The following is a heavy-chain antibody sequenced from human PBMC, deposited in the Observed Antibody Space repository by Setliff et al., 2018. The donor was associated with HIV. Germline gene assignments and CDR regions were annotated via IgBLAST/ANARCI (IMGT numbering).Heavy chain of an antibody. CDR1: GYTFSTNA. Sequence: ASVKVSCKAFGYTFSTNAILWVRQAPGQRLEWMGYINAGDDNTRYSEKFQGRVTITRDTSANTAYMELSSLRSEDTAVYYCARGSCSGCYLSDYWGLGTLVTVSS. CDR3: ARGSCSGCYLSDY. V-gene: IGHV1-3*01. CDR2: INAGDDNT. D-gene: IGHD6-19*01. J-gene: IGHJ4*02.